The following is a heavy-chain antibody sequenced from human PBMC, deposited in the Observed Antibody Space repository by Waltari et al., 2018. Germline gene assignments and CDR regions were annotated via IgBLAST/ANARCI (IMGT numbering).Heavy chain of an antibody. V-gene: IGHV3-48*01. CDR3: ASLWSMDV. Sequence: EVQLVESGGGLVQPGGSLRLSCAASGFTFSSYSMNWVRQAPGKGLEWVSYISSSSSTIYYADSVKGRFTIPRDNAKNSLYVQMNSLRAEDTAVYYCASLWSMDVWGQGTTVTVSS. D-gene: IGHD3-3*01. J-gene: IGHJ6*02. CDR1: GFTFSSYS. CDR2: ISSSSSTI.